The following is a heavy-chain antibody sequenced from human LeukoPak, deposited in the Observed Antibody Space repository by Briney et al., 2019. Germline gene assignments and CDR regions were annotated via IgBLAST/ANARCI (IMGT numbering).Heavy chain of an antibody. Sequence: GGSLRLSCAASGFTFSTYNMNWVRQAPGKGLEWVSSITSSSSYIYYADSVKGRFTISRDNAKNSLYLQMNSLRAEDTAVYYCARGGYDSCLDYWGQGTLVTVSS. J-gene: IGHJ4*02. CDR3: ARGGYDSCLDY. CDR2: ITSSSSYI. CDR1: GFTFSTYN. D-gene: IGHD5-12*01. V-gene: IGHV3-21*01.